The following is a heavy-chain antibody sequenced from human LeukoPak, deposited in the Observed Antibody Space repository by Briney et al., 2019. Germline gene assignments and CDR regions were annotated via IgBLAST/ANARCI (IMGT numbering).Heavy chain of an antibody. J-gene: IGHJ4*02. D-gene: IGHD1-7*01. CDR3: AREFATTGHRGVDY. CDR1: GYSFIDYY. CDR2: INSNSGGT. Sequence: ASVKVSCKASGYSFIDYYIHWVRQAPGQGLEWMGWINSNSGGTKYAQKFQGRVTMTRDTSISTAYMELSRLTSDDMAVYYCAREFATTGHRGVDYWGQGTLVIVSS. V-gene: IGHV1-2*02.